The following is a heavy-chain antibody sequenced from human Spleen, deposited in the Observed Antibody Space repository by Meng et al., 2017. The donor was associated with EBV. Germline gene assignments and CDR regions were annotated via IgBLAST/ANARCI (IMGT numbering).Heavy chain of an antibody. V-gene: IGHV4-34*02. CDR1: GWSFNGYY. CDR2: VNHGAST. J-gene: IGHJ2*01. D-gene: IGHD7-27*01. CDR3: ATAGTGVTGDRWHFDH. Sequence: HVQLKQVGSGVLKTSDTLSLTCAVYGWSFNGYYWSWVRQSPAKGMEWIGEVNHGASTNYNPSLKSRVTISLDKSKNQFSLKLTSLTAADTAVYYCATAGTGVTGDRWHFDHWGRGTLVTVSS.